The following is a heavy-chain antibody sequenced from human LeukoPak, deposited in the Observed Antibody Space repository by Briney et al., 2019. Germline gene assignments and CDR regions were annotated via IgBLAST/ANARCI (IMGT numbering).Heavy chain of an antibody. CDR1: GYTFTSYD. V-gene: IGHV1-8*01. CDR3: ARNYGSGSYNYYYYYYYMDV. D-gene: IGHD3-10*01. CDR2: MNPNSGNT. Sequence: ASVKVSCKASGYTFTSYDINWVRQATGQGLEWMGWMNPNSGNTGYAQKFQGRVTITADESTSTAYMELSSLRSEDTAVYYCARNYGSGSYNYYYYYYYMDVWGKGTTVTISS. J-gene: IGHJ6*03.